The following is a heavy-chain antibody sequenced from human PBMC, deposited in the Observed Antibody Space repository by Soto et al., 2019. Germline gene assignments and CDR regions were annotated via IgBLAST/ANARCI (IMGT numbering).Heavy chain of an antibody. D-gene: IGHD6-25*01. CDR1: GYSISSGHS. CDR3: ANLPRLDGMDV. Sequence: XATLSLTCAVSGYSISSGHSWCWIRQPPGKGLEWIGSIFHTGSTYYNPSLKSRVTLSVDTSKNQFSLKLSSVTAADTAVYFCANLPRLDGMDVWGQGTTVTVSS. CDR2: IFHTGST. V-gene: IGHV4-38-2*01. J-gene: IGHJ6*02.